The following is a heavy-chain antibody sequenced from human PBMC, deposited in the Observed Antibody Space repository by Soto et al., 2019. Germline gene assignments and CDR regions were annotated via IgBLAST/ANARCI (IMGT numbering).Heavy chain of an antibody. CDR3: ARDLEQQHAGWFDP. CDR1: GGSISSYY. V-gene: IGHV4-59*01. Sequence: SETLSLTCTVYGGSISSYYWSWIRQPPGKGLEWIGYIYYSGSTNYNPSLKSRVTISVDMSKNQFSLKLSSVTAADTAVYYCARDLEQQHAGWFDPWGQGTLVTVSS. CDR2: IYYSGST. D-gene: IGHD6-13*01. J-gene: IGHJ5*02.